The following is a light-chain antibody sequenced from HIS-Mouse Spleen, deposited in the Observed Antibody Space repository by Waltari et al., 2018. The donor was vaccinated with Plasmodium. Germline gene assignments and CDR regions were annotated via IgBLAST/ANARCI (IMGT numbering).Light chain of an antibody. Sequence: DIQMTQSPSSLSASVGDRVTITCRASQSISSYLNWYQQKPGKAPKLLIYAASSLQSGVPSRFCGSGSGTDFTLTISSLQPEDFATYYCQQNYNTWTFGQGTKVEIK. J-gene: IGKJ1*01. V-gene: IGKV1-39*01. CDR1: QSISSY. CDR3: QQNYNTWT. CDR2: AAS.